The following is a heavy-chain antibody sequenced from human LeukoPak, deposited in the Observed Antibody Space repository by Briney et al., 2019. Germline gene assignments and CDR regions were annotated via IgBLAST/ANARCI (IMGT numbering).Heavy chain of an antibody. CDR1: GYTFTSYG. V-gene: IGHV1-2*02. Sequence: ASVKVSCKASGYTFTSYGISWVRQAPGQGLQWMGWINPNSGGTNYAQNFQGRVTMTRDTSISTAYMELSGLTSDDTAVYYCARDFSADDYWGQGTLVTVSS. J-gene: IGHJ4*02. CDR2: INPNSGGT. CDR3: ARDFSADDY.